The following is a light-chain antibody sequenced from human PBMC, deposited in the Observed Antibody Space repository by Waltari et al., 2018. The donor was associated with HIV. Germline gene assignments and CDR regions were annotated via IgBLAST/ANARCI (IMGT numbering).Light chain of an antibody. CDR1: QSVSSY. CDR2: DAS. V-gene: IGKV3-11*01. CDR3: QQYDKWPLT. Sequence: EIVLTQSPATLSLSPGERATLSCRASQSVSSYLAWYQQKPGQAPRLLIYDASNRATGIPARFSGSGSGTEFTLTISSLQSEDFAVYYCQQYDKWPLTFGGGTKVEI. J-gene: IGKJ4*01.